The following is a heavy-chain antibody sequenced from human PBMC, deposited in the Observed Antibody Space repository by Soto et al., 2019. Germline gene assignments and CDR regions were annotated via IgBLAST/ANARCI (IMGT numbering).Heavy chain of an antibody. Sequence: GGSLRVCCASSVFTFSDYYMSWIRQAPGKGLERVSYISSSSSYTNYADSVKGRFTISRDNAKNSLYLQMNSLRAEDTSVYYCARDENHSGSYVNYWGQGTMVTVSS. CDR1: VFTFSDYY. D-gene: IGHD1-26*01. CDR2: ISSSSSYT. CDR3: ARDENHSGSYVNY. J-gene: IGHJ4*02. V-gene: IGHV3-11*06.